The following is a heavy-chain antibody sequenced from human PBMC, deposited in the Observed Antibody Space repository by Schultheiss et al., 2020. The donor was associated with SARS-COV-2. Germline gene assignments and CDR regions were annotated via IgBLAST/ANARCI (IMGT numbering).Heavy chain of an antibody. J-gene: IGHJ3*02. D-gene: IGHD6-19*01. CDR2: GSKSGIT. CDR3: VRTIVSGTRGAFDI. CDR1: GGSFSGYY. Sequence: SQTLSLTCAVYGGSFSGYYWSWIRQPPGKGLEWIGTGSKSGITHYNPSLKSRVTMSVDTSKNQFSLKLSSVTAADTAIYYCVRTIVSGTRGAFDIWGQGTMVTVSS. V-gene: IGHV4-34*01.